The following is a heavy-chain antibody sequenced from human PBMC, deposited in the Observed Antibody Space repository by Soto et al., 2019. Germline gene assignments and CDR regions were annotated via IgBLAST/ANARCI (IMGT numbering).Heavy chain of an antibody. J-gene: IGHJ6*01. Sequence: SETMSLTCAVSGYSISSGNYWAWIRQPPGRGLEWIGSLYHIGSTHYNMSLKSRVTISVDTSKNHFSLELSSVTAADTAIYYCRSSTSCYVKPCVDVWEQETMLTASS. CDR2: LYHIGST. CDR3: RSSTSCYVKPCVDV. D-gene: IGHD2-2*01. CDR1: GYSISSGNY. V-gene: IGHV4-38-2*01.